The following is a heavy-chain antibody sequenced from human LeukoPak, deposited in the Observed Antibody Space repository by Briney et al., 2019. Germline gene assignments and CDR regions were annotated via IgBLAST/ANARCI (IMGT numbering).Heavy chain of an antibody. D-gene: IGHD3-10*01. J-gene: IGHJ4*02. Sequence: ASETLSLTCTVSGGSVSSDNSYWDWMRQPAGKGLEWIGRIYADGDSTYNPSLKSRVTISVDTSKNQLSLRLTSMTAADTAVYYCARGYYYRTWGQGTLVTVSS. CDR3: ARGYYYRT. CDR1: GGSVSSDNSY. V-gene: IGHV4-61*02. CDR2: IYADGDS.